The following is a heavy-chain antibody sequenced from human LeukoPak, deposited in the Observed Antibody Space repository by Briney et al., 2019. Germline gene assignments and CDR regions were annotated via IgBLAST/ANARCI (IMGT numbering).Heavy chain of an antibody. J-gene: IGHJ2*01. V-gene: IGHV3-23*01. Sequence: GGSLRLSCTASGFIFSSYAMNWVRQAPGKGLEWVSVMTSSGGGTDYADSVKGRFTISRDNSKNTLYLQKNSLRADDTAIYYCAKSMTLQWRGFFDLWGRGTHVTVSS. CDR1: GFIFSSYA. D-gene: IGHD6-19*01. CDR3: AKSMTLQWRGFFDL. CDR2: MTSSGGGT.